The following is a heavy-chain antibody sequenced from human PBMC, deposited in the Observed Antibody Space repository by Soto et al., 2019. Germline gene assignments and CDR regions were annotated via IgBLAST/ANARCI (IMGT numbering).Heavy chain of an antibody. CDR2: ISYDGSNK. D-gene: IGHD6-13*01. CDR3: AREVGSSWYDDYYVMDV. Sequence: GGSLRLSCAASGFTFSSYAMHWVRQAPGKGLEWVAVISYDGSNKYYADSVRGRFTISRDNSKNTLYLQMNSLRAEDTAVYYCAREVGSSWYDDYYVMDVWGQGTMVTVSS. CDR1: GFTFSSYA. J-gene: IGHJ6*02. V-gene: IGHV3-30-3*01.